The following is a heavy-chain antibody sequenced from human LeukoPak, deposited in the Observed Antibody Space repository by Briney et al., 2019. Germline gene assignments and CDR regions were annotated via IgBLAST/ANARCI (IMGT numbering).Heavy chain of an antibody. CDR3: ARAPRPRYSSSPATFDP. V-gene: IGHV1-2*02. CDR1: GYTFTGYY. J-gene: IGHJ5*02. CDR2: INPNSGGT. D-gene: IGHD6-13*01. Sequence: GASVKVSCKASGYTFTGYYMHWVRQAPGQGLEWMGWINPNSGGTNYAQKFQGRVTMTRDTPISTAYMELSRLRSDDTAVYYCARAPRPRYSSSPATFDPWGQGTLVTVSS.